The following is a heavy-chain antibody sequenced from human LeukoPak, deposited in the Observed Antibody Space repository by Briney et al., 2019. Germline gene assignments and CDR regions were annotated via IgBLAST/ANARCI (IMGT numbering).Heavy chain of an antibody. D-gene: IGHD3-22*01. J-gene: IGHJ4*02. V-gene: IGHV4-30-2*01. CDR1: GGFISSGAYY. CDR2: IYHSGST. Sequence: SQTLSLTCSVSGGFISSGAYYWSWIRQPPGKGLEWIGEIYHSGSTNYNPSLKSRVTISVDKSKNQFSLKLSSVTAADTAVYYCARDLKEGNYYDSSGYLHWGQGTLVTVSS. CDR3: ARDLKEGNYYDSSGYLH.